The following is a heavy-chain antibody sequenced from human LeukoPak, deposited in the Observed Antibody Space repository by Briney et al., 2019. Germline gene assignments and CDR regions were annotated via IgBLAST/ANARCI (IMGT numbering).Heavy chain of an antibody. CDR2: INSDGSSI. V-gene: IGHV3-74*03. J-gene: IGHJ4*02. Sequence: GGFLRLSCAASGFTFSSYWMHWVRQAPGKGLVWVSRINSDGSSITYADSVKGRFTISRDNAKNTLYLQMNSLRVEDTAVYYCAREGRVSGYDFDCWGQGTLVTVSS. CDR1: GFTFSSYW. D-gene: IGHD5-12*01. CDR3: AREGRVSGYDFDC.